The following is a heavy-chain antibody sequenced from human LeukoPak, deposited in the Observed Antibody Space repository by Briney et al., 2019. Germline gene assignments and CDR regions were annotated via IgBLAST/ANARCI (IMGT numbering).Heavy chain of an antibody. D-gene: IGHD3-10*01. CDR2: ISSSSSTI. CDR3: ARDHSSITMVRGVNDAFDI. Sequence: GGSLRLSCAASGFTFSSYSMNWVRQAPGKGLEWVSYISSSSSTIYYADSVKGRFTISRDNAKNSLYLQMNSLRAEDTAVYYCARDHSSITMVRGVNDAFDIWGQGTMVTVSS. CDR1: GFTFSSYS. V-gene: IGHV3-48*04. J-gene: IGHJ3*02.